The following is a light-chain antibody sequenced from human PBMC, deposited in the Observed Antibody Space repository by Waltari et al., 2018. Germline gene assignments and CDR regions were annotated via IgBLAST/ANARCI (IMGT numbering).Light chain of an antibody. CDR1: NSDVGAYNH. J-gene: IGLJ1*01. CDR2: EVT. CDR3: SSYTSSSTLNV. V-gene: IGLV2-14*01. Sequence: QSALTQPASVSGSPGQSITISCTGTNSDVGAYNHVSWYQQHPGKAPKHTIYEVTNRPSGVSDRFSGSKSGNTASLTISGLQAEDEADYYCSSYTSSSTLNVFGTGTKVTVL.